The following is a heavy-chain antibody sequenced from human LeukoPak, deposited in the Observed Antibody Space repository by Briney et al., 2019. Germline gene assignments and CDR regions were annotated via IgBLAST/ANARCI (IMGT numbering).Heavy chain of an antibody. CDR3: ARHSVGYYDSSGYYPPYFDY. D-gene: IGHD3-22*01. V-gene: IGHV1-69*06. Sequence: ASVKVSCKASGGAFSSYVISWVRQAPGQGLEWMGGIIPIFGTADYAQKFQGRLTITADKSTSTAYMELSSLRSEDTAMYYCARHSVGYYDSSGYYPPYFDYWGQGTLVTVSS. J-gene: IGHJ4*02. CDR1: GGAFSSYV. CDR2: IIPIFGTA.